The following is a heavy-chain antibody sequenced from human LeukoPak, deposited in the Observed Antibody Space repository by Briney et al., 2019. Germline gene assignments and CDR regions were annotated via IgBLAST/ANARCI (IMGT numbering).Heavy chain of an antibody. V-gene: IGHV5-51*01. D-gene: IGHD3-10*01. Sequence: KSGESLKISCKDSGYLFTSYWIAWARQRPGKGLEWMGIIYPGDSDTRYSPSFQGRVTISADKSINTAYLLWSSLQASDTATYYCARQDASGTYDAFDVWGQGTVVTV. J-gene: IGHJ3*01. CDR2: IYPGDSDT. CDR1: GYLFTSYW. CDR3: ARQDASGTYDAFDV.